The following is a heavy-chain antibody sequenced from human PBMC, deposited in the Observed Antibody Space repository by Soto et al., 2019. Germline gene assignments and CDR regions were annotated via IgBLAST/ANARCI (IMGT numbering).Heavy chain of an antibody. CDR3: AHSVYDSRGYYVPDAFDI. D-gene: IGHD3-22*01. CDR2: IYWNDDK. V-gene: IGHV2-5*01. J-gene: IGHJ3*02. Sequence: QITLKESGPTLVKPTQTLTLTCTFSGFSLSTSGVGVGWIRQPPGKALEWLALIYWNDDKRYSPSLKSRLTITKDTSKNHVVLTMTNMDPVDTATYYGAHSVYDSRGYYVPDAFDIWGQGTMVTVSS. CDR1: GFSLSTSGVG.